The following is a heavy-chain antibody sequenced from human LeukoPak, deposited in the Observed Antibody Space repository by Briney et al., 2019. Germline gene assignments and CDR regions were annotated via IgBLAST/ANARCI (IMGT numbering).Heavy chain of an antibody. D-gene: IGHD3-3*01. V-gene: IGHV3-23*01. CDR3: AKDSRITIFGVVIAYYFDY. CDR1: GFTFSSYG. CDR2: ISGSGGST. J-gene: IGHJ4*02. Sequence: GRSLRLSCAASGFTFSSYGMHWVRQAPGKGLEWVSAISGSGGSTYYADSVKGRFTISRDNSKNTLYLQMNSLRAEDTAVYYCAKDSRITIFGVVIAYYFDYWGQGTLVTVSS.